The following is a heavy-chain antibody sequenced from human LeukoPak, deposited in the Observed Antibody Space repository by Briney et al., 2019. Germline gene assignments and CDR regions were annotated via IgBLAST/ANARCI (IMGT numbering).Heavy chain of an antibody. J-gene: IGHJ4*02. Sequence: GGSLRLSCAASGFTFSNYAMHWVRQAPGKGLEYVSAISSDGGSTYYANSVKGRFTISRDNSKNTLYLQMGSLRAEDMAVYYCARRYCGSTSCYTPFDYWGQGTLVTVSS. CDR3: ARRYCGSTSCYTPFDY. V-gene: IGHV3-64*01. CDR1: GFTFSNYA. CDR2: ISSDGGST. D-gene: IGHD2-2*02.